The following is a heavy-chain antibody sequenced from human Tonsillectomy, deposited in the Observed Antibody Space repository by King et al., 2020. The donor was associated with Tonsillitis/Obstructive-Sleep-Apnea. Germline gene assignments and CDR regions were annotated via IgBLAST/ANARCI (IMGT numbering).Heavy chain of an antibody. J-gene: IGHJ6*03. D-gene: IGHD3-9*01. CDR3: ARIAISLDFYYMDV. CDR2: IYPADSHI. Sequence: VQLGESGAEVKKPGESLKISCKDSGHRFTSYWIAWVRQMPGKGLEWMGLIYPADSHIRYSPSFQGQVTISADKSISTAYLQWSSLKASDTAIYYCARIAISLDFYYMDVWGKGTTVTVSS. V-gene: IGHV5-51*01. CDR1: GHRFTSYW.